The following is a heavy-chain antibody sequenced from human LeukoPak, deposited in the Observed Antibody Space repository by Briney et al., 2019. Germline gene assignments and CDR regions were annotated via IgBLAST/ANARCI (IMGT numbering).Heavy chain of an antibody. Sequence: SGTLSLTCAVSGGSITTTNWWSWVRQPPGKGLEWIGEVRLSGATNYNPALESQVSMSIDKSKNHLSLEVTSVTAADTAIYYCTRESGAFSPFGFWGRGTLLTVSS. D-gene: IGHD1-26*01. J-gene: IGHJ4*02. CDR2: VRLSGAT. CDR1: GGSITTTNW. CDR3: TRESGAFSPFGF. V-gene: IGHV4-4*02.